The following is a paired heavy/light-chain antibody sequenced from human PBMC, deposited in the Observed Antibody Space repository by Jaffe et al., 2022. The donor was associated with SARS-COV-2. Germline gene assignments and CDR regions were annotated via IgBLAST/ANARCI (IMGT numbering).Heavy chain of an antibody. D-gene: IGHD6-13*01. Sequence: EVQLLESGGGLVQPGGSLRLSCAASGFTFSSYAMNWVRQAPGKGLEWVSGISGSGGSTYYADSVKGRFTISRDNSKNTLYLQMNNLRAEDTAVYYCAKQGAAAGTKLGFYYYYAMDVWGQGTTVTVSS. V-gene: IGHV3-23*01. CDR3: AKQGAAAGTKLGFYYYYAMDV. CDR2: ISGSGGST. CDR1: GFTFSSYA. J-gene: IGHJ6*02.
Light chain of an antibody. V-gene: IGLV2-14*01. CDR3: SSYTGRSTYV. CDR1: SSDVGGYNY. CDR2: DVS. Sequence: QSALTQPASVSGSPGQSITISCTGTSSDVGGYNYVSWYQQHPGKAPKLMIYDVSNRPSGVSNRFSGSKSGNTASLTISGLQAEDEADYYCSSYTGRSTYVFGTGTKVTVL. J-gene: IGLJ1*01.